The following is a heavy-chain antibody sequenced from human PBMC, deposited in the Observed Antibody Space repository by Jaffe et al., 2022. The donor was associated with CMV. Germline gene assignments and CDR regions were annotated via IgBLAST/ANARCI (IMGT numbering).Heavy chain of an antibody. Sequence: EVQLVESGGGLVQPGGSLRLSCAASGFTFSSYWMSWVRQAPGKGLEWVANIKQDGSEKYYVDSVKGRFTISRDNAKNSLYLQMNSLRAEDTAVYYCAREELELRGSRGYYYYGMDVWGQGTTVTVSS. D-gene: IGHD1-7*01. J-gene: IGHJ6*02. CDR2: IKQDGSEK. V-gene: IGHV3-7*01. CDR1: GFTFSSYW. CDR3: AREELELRGSRGYYYYGMDV.